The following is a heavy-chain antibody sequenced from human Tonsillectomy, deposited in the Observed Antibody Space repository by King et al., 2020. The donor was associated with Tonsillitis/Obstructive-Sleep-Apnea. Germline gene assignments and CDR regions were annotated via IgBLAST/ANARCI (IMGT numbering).Heavy chain of an antibody. CDR1: GYSFTSYW. CDR3: ARHCSSTSCSNWFDP. Sequence: LQLVQSGAEVKKPGESLRISCKGSGYSFTSYWNSWVRQMPGKGLEWMGRIDPSDSYTNYSPSFQGHVTISADKSISTAYLQWSSLKASDTAMYYCARHCSSTSCSNWFDPWGQGTLVTVSS. J-gene: IGHJ5*02. V-gene: IGHV5-10-1*01. D-gene: IGHD2-2*01. CDR2: IDPSDSYT.